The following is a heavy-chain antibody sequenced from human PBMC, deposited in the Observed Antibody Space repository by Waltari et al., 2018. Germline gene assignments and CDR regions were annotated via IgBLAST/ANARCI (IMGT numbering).Heavy chain of an antibody. CDR2: IRSKAYGGTT. CDR1: GFTFGDYA. D-gene: IGHD6-19*01. Sequence: EVQLVESGGGLVQPGRSLRLSCTASGFTFGDYAMSWVRQAPGKGLWWVGFIRSKAYGGTTEYAASVKGRFTISRDDSKSIAYLQMNSLKTEDTAVYYCTRGKAGFDYWGQGTLVTVSS. CDR3: TRGKAGFDY. J-gene: IGHJ4*02. V-gene: IGHV3-49*04.